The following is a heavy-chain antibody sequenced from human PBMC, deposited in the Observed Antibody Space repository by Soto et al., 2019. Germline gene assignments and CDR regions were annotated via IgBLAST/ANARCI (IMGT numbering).Heavy chain of an antibody. CDR1: GFSFSSYW. D-gene: IGHD3-10*01. V-gene: IGHV3-74*01. J-gene: IGHJ3*02. Sequence: EVQLVESGGALVQPGGSLRLSCAASGFSFSSYWMHWVRQGPGKGPVWVSRINSDGSSINYADSVKGRFTISRDNAKNTLYLQMNSLRVEDTAVYYCARDEGQGVMIRGFETWGQGTMVTVSS. CDR3: ARDEGQGVMIRGFET. CDR2: INSDGSSI.